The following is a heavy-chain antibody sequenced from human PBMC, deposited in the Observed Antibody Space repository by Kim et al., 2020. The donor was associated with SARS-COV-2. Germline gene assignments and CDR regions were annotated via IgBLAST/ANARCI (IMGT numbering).Heavy chain of an antibody. CDR2: IKSKTDGGTT. Sequence: GGSLRLSCAASGITVTNAWMTWVRQAPGKGLEWVGRIKSKTDGGTTAYAAPVKGRFTISRDDSKNTLYLQMNSLKTEDTAVYYCSTLRGDLSAGLAYWGQGTLVTVSS. CDR3: STLRGDLSAGLAY. CDR1: GITVTNAW. V-gene: IGHV3-15*01. D-gene: IGHD3-16*02. J-gene: IGHJ4*02.